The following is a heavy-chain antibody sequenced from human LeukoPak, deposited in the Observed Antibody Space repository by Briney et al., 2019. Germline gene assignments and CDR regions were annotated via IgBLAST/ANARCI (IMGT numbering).Heavy chain of an antibody. CDR1: GFTFSSYA. Sequence: QSGGSLRLSCAASGFTFSSYAMHWVRQAPGKGLEWVAVISYDGSNKYYADSVKGRFTISRDNSKNTLYLQMNSLRAEDTAVYYCARVIAVAGGAFDYWGQGTLVTVSS. CDR3: ARVIAVAGGAFDY. J-gene: IGHJ4*02. CDR2: ISYDGSNK. V-gene: IGHV3-30-3*01. D-gene: IGHD6-19*01.